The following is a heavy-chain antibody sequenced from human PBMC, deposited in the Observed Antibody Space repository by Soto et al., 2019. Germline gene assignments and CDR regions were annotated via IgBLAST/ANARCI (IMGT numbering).Heavy chain of an antibody. CDR3: ARGIIITMVRGDAGHGMDV. CDR2: TYYRSKWYN. CDR1: GDSVSSNSAA. J-gene: IGHJ6*02. V-gene: IGHV6-1*01. D-gene: IGHD3-10*01. Sequence: PSQTLSLTCAISGDSVSSNSAAWNWIRQSPSRGLEWLGRTYYRSKWYNDYAVSVKSRITINPDTSKNQFSLQLNSVTPEDTAVYYCARGIIITMVRGDAGHGMDVWGQGTTVTVSS.